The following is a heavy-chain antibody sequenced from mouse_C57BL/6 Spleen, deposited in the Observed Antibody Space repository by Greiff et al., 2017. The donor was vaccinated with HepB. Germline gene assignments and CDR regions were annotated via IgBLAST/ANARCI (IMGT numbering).Heavy chain of an antibody. CDR3: ARYPTAQAVYYFDY. Sequence: EVHLVESGGGLVQPGGSLSLSCAASGFTFTDYYMSWVRQPPGKALEWLGFIRNKANGYTTEYSASVKGRFTISRDNSQSILYLQMNALRAEDSATYYCARYPTAQAVYYFDYWGQGTTLTVSS. D-gene: IGHD3-2*02. J-gene: IGHJ2*01. V-gene: IGHV7-3*01. CDR1: GFTFTDYY. CDR2: IRNKANGYTT.